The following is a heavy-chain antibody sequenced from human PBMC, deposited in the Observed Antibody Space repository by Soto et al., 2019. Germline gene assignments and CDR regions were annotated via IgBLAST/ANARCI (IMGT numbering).Heavy chain of an antibody. J-gene: IGHJ4*02. D-gene: IGHD4-17*01. Sequence: GGSLRLSCAASGFTFSSYGMHWVRQAPGKGLEWVAVISYDGSNKYYADSVKGRFTISRDNSKNTVYLQMNSLRLEDTAVYYCARGPSYSDSYFDYWGQGTLVTVS. V-gene: IGHV3-30*03. CDR2: ISYDGSNK. CDR1: GFTFSSYG. CDR3: ARGPSYSDSYFDY.